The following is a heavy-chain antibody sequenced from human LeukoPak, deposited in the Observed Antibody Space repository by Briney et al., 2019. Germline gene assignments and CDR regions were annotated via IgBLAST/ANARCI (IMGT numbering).Heavy chain of an antibody. CDR3: AKGGISSSWFTSFDY. Sequence: GGSLRLSCAASGFTFDDYAMHWVRQAPGKGLEWVSGISWNSGSIGYVDSVKGRFTISRDNAKNSLYLQMNSLRAEDMALYYCAKGGISSSWFTSFDYWGQGTLVTVSS. V-gene: IGHV3-9*03. CDR2: ISWNSGSI. CDR1: GFTFDDYA. J-gene: IGHJ4*02. D-gene: IGHD6-13*01.